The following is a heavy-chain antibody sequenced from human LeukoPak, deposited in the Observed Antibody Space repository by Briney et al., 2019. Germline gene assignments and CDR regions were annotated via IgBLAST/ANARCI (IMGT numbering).Heavy chain of an antibody. J-gene: IGHJ3*02. V-gene: IGHV4-59*12. CDR3: ATAQSGWGDAFDI. Sequence: ASETLSLTCTVSGGSISSYYWNWIRQPPGKGLEWIGYIYYSGSTNYNPSLKSRVTMSVDTSKNQFSLKLSSVTAADTAVYYCATAQSGWGDAFDIWGQGTMVTVSS. D-gene: IGHD3-3*01. CDR1: GGSISSYY. CDR2: IYYSGST.